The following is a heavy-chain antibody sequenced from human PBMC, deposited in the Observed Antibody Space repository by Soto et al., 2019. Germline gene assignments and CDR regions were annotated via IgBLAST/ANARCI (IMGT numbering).Heavy chain of an antibody. CDR1: GYSFTSYW. Sequence: PGESLKISCKGSGYSFTSYWIGWVRQMPGKGLEWMGIIYPGDSDTRYSPSFQGQVTISADKSISTAYLQWSSLKASDTAMYYCAISTYYDFWSGYSKLPGFDYWGQGTLVTVSS. CDR2: IYPGDSDT. J-gene: IGHJ4*02. V-gene: IGHV5-51*01. CDR3: AISTYYDFWSGYSKLPGFDY. D-gene: IGHD3-3*01.